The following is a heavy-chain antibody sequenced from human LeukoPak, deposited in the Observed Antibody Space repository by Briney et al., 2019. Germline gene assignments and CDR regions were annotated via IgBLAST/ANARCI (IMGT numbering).Heavy chain of an antibody. CDR1: GGSISSYY. J-gene: IGHJ5*02. CDR2: IYYSGST. D-gene: IGHD3-22*01. V-gene: IGHV4-59*01. CDR3: ARDRGYYDSSGYSPENWFDP. Sequence: SETLSLTCTASGGSISSYYWSWIRQPPGKGLEWIGYIYYSGSTNYNPSLKSRVTISVDTSKNQFSLKLSSVTAADTAVYYCARDRGYYDSSGYSPENWFDPWGQGTLVTVSS.